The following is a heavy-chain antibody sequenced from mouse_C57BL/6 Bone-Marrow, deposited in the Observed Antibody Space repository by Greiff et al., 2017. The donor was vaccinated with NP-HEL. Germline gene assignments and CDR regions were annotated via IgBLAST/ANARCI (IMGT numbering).Heavy chain of an antibody. J-gene: IGHJ1*03. Sequence: VQLQESGAELARPGASVKLSCKASGYTFTSYSMPWVKQRPGQGLEWIGYINPGSGYTNYNQKFKDKATLTADNSSSTAYMQLSSLTSEDSAAYYCARGAAEGYFDVWGTGTTVTVSS. D-gene: IGHD3-3*01. CDR1: GYTFTSYS. V-gene: IGHV1-4*01. CDR2: INPGSGYT. CDR3: ARGAAEGYFDV.